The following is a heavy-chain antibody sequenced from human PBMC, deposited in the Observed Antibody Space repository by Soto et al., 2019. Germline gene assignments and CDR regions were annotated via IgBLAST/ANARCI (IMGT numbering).Heavy chain of an antibody. Sequence: GGSLRLSCAASGFTFSSYSMNWVRQAPGKGLEWVSSISSSSSYIYYADSVKGRFTISRDNAKNSLYLQMNSLRAEDTAVYYCARVVAAGGNIFDFWGQGTLVTVSS. CDR3: ARVVAAGGNIFDF. J-gene: IGHJ4*02. CDR1: GFTFSSYS. V-gene: IGHV3-21*01. D-gene: IGHD6-13*01. CDR2: ISSSSSYI.